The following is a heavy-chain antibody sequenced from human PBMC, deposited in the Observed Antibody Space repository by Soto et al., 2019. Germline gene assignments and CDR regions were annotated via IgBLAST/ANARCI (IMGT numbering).Heavy chain of an antibody. CDR3: ETDLLLAARPVRDY. CDR1: GYTLTELS. Sequence: ASVKVSCKVSGYTLTELSMHWVRQAPGKGLEWMGGFDPEDGETIYAQKFQGRVTMTEDTSTDTAYMELSSLRSEDTAVYYCETDLLLAARPVRDYWGQGTLVTVSS. J-gene: IGHJ4*02. V-gene: IGHV1-24*01. D-gene: IGHD6-6*01. CDR2: FDPEDGET.